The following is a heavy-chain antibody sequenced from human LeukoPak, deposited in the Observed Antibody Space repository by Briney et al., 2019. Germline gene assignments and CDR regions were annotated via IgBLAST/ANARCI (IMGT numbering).Heavy chain of an antibody. CDR1: GFTFSSYA. Sequence: GGSLRLSCAASGFTFSSYAMSWVRQAPGKGLEWVSAISGSGGSTYYADSVKGRFTISRDNAKNSLYLQMNSLRAEDTAVYYCARGGYYYDSSGYPDYWGQGTLVTVSS. CDR2: ISGSGGST. J-gene: IGHJ4*02. V-gene: IGHV3-23*01. D-gene: IGHD3-22*01. CDR3: ARGGYYYDSSGYPDY.